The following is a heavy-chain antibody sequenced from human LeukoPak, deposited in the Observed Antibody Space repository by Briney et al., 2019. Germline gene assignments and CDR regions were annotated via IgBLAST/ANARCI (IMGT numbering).Heavy chain of an antibody. J-gene: IGHJ6*03. CDR2: ISAYNGNT. CDR1: GYTFTSYG. Sequence: ASVKVSCKASGYTFTSYGISWVRQAPGQGLEWMGWISAYNGNTNYAQKLQGRVTMTTDTSTSTAYMELRSLRSDDTAVYYCARAEGSTYYYYYYMDVWGKGTTVTVSS. V-gene: IGHV1-18*01. CDR3: ARAEGSTYYYYYYMDV.